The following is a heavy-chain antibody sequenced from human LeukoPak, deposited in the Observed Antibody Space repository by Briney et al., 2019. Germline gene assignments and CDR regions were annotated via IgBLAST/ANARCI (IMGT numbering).Heavy chain of an antibody. Sequence: GGSLRLSCAASGFTFSSYAMSWVRQAPGKGLEWVSAISGSGGSTYYADSVKDRFTISRDNSKNTLYLQMNSLRAEDTAVYYCAKEAGYDFWSGYPMDVWGQGTTVTVSS. CDR3: AKEAGYDFWSGYPMDV. D-gene: IGHD3-3*01. CDR1: GFTFSSYA. J-gene: IGHJ6*02. CDR2: ISGSGGST. V-gene: IGHV3-23*01.